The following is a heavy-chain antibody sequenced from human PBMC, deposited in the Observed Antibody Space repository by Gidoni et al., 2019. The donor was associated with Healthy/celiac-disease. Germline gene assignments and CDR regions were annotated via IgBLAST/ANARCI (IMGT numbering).Heavy chain of an antibody. D-gene: IGHD4-4*01. CDR1: GFTFSSYG. CDR2: IWYDGSNK. J-gene: IGHJ6*02. Sequence: QVQLVESGGGVVQPGRSLRLSCAASGFTFSSYGMHWVRQAPGKGLEWVAVIWYDGSNKYYADSVKGRFTISRDNSKNTLYLQMNSLRAEDTAVYYCARDQAGLHGYYYYYGMDVWGQGTTVTVSS. V-gene: IGHV3-33*01. CDR3: ARDQAGLHGYYYYYGMDV.